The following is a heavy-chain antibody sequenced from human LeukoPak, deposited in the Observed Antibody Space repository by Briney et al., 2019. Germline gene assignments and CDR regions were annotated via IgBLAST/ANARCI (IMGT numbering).Heavy chain of an antibody. J-gene: IGHJ4*02. CDR3: TTDWSGTSGRIPTPYYFDY. Sequence: AGGSLRLSCAASGFTFGNAWMSWVRQAPGKGLEWVGHIKTKTDGGTTDYAAPVKGRFTISRDDSKNTLYLQMNSLKTEDTAVYFCTTDWSGTSGRIPTPYYFDYWGQGTLVTVSS. D-gene: IGHD3-10*01. CDR2: IKTKTDGGTT. V-gene: IGHV3-15*01. CDR1: GFTFGNAW.